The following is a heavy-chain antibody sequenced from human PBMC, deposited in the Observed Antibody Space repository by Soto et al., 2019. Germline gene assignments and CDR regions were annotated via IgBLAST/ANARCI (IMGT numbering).Heavy chain of an antibody. CDR3: ANGSIEYSAAVCN. D-gene: IGHD5-12*01. CDR2: ISARGGSL. Sequence: EVQLLESGGGLVQPGGSLRLSCAASGFSFSSYAMVWVRQAPGKGLEWVSVISARGGSLYFADSVKGRFTISIANSMNVLSLEMHRLRAEDTATYFWANGSIEYSAAVCNGGQGNRVVVSS. V-gene: IGHV3-23*01. CDR1: GFSFSSYA. J-gene: IGHJ4*02.